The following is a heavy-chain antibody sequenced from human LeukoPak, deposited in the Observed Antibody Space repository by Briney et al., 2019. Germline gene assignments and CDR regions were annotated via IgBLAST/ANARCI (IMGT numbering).Heavy chain of an antibody. V-gene: IGHV1-2*06. J-gene: IGHJ6*02. CDR3: ARGGYDFVYYYYGMGV. Sequence: ASVKVSCKASGYSFTGYYMHWVRQAPGQGLEWMGRINPNSGGTNYAQKFQGRVTMTRDTSISTAYMELSRLRSDDTAVYYCARGGYDFVYYYYGMGVWGQGTTVTVSS. D-gene: IGHD3-3*01. CDR1: GYSFTGYY. CDR2: INPNSGGT.